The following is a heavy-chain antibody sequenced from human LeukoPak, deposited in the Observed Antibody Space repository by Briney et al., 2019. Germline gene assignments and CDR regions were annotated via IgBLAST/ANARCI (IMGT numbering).Heavy chain of an antibody. V-gene: IGHV4-30-4*08. CDR2: MYYSGST. Sequence: SQTLSLTCTVSGGSISSGDYYWSWIRQPPGRGLELIGYMYYSGSTYYNPSLKSRVTISVDTSKNQFSLKLSSVTAADTAVYYCARGGHYSSGSCYAPPGILYWGQGTLVTVSS. J-gene: IGHJ1*01. D-gene: IGHD2-15*01. CDR3: ARGGHYSSGSCYAPPGILY. CDR1: GGSISSGDYY.